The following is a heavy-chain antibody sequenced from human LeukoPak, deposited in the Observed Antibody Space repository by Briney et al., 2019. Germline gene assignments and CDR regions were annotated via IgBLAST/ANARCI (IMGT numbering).Heavy chain of an antibody. Sequence: SVKVSCKASGGTFSNYAISWVRQAPGQGLEWMGRIIPILGVANYAQKFQGRVSITADKSTGTAYMELSSLRSEDTAVYYCARASGQQLVRYYYYGMDVWGQGTTVTVSS. CDR1: GGTFSNYA. CDR2: IIPILGVA. CDR3: ARASGQQLVRYYYYGMDV. V-gene: IGHV1-69*04. D-gene: IGHD6-13*01. J-gene: IGHJ6*02.